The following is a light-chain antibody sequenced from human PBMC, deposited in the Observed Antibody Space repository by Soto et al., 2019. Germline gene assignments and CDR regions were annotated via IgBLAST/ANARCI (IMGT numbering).Light chain of an antibody. CDR2: GAS. CDR1: QSVSSN. V-gene: IGKV3-15*01. J-gene: IGKJ1*01. CDR3: QQYDNWPRT. Sequence: ETVMTQSPATLSVSPGERATLSCRASQSVSSNVGWYQQKPGQAPRLLIYGASTRATGIPARFSGSGSGTDFTLTISSLQAEDFAVYYCQQYDNWPRTFGQGTKV.